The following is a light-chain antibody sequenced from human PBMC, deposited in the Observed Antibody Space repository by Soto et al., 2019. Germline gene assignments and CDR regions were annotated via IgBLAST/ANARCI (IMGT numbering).Light chain of an antibody. Sequence: DIQMTQSPSTLSASVGDRVTITCRASESISNFLAWYQQKPGKAPNLLIYKASSLESGVPSRFSGSGSGTEFTLTISSLQPDDFATSCCQPYNSYSRTFGQGTKVDIK. CDR1: ESISNF. J-gene: IGKJ1*01. V-gene: IGKV1-5*03. CDR2: KAS. CDR3: QPYNSYSRT.